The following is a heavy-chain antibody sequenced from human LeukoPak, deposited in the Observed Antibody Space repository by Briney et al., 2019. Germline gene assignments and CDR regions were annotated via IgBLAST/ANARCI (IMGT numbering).Heavy chain of an antibody. V-gene: IGHV3-64*01. Sequence: PGGSLRLSCAVSGFTFSSYAMHWVRQAPGKGLEYVSAISSNGISTYYANSVKGRFTISRDNSKDTLYLQLGSLRAEDMAVYYCGRTQYAVAGPVDNWGQGTLVTVSS. D-gene: IGHD6-19*01. CDR3: GRTQYAVAGPVDN. CDR2: ISSNGIST. J-gene: IGHJ4*02. CDR1: GFTFSSYA.